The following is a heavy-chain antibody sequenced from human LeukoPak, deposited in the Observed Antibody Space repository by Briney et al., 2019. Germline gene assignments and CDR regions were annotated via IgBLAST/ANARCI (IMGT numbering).Heavy chain of an antibody. CDR3: ARPYSRAYYGMDV. J-gene: IGHJ6*02. CDR2: INPNSGGT. V-gene: IGHV1-2*02. CDR1: GYTFTDYY. D-gene: IGHD1-26*01. Sequence: ASVKVTRKASGYTFTDYYIHWVRPAPGQGLEGMGWINPNSGGTNNAQNFQGRVTMTRDTSIRTAYMKLTGLRSDDRALYYCARPYSRAYYGMDVWGQGTTVTVSS.